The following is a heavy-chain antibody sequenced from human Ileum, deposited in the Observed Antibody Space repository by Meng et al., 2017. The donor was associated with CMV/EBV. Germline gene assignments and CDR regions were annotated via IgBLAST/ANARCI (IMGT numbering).Heavy chain of an antibody. J-gene: IGHJ4*02. V-gene: IGHV1-2*02. CDR3: ARRERISSGLEY. CDR2: IDPNTGGT. Sequence: QVQLVQSGAAVKKPWTSRKVSCKASGYTFTGKYIYWVRQAPGQGLEWMGWIDPNTGGTKYIQKFQGRVTMTGDTSISTAYMELSGLRFDDTAVYYCARRERISSGLEYWGQGTLVTVSS. D-gene: IGHD6-6*01. CDR1: GYTFTGKY.